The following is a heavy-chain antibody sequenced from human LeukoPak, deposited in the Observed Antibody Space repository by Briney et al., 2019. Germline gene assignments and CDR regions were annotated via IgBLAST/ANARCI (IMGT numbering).Heavy chain of an antibody. D-gene: IGHD3-16*01. Sequence: GGSLRLSCAASGFTFSDYDMHWVRQVTGRGLEWVSTIGTVGDTYYRDSVKGRFTISRENANNPLYLQINSLRGGDTAVYYCARFGPDAFDIWGPGTMVTVSS. CDR3: ARFGPDAFDI. V-gene: IGHV3-13*01. CDR1: GFTFSDYD. CDR2: IGTVGDT. J-gene: IGHJ3*02.